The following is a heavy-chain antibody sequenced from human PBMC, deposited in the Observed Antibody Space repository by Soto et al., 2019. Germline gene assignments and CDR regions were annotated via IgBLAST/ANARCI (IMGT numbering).Heavy chain of an antibody. D-gene: IGHD1-26*01. CDR3: ARGHRHSGIYTGEI. CDR1: GYALTSYD. CDR2: MNPYSDNT. V-gene: IGHV1-8*01. J-gene: IGHJ4*02. Sequence: SVKFACKAPGYALTSYDINLLRQATGQGLEWLGWMNPYSDNTGYAQEFQGRVTMTRDTSISTAYMELRSLRSEDTAVYYCARGHRHSGIYTGEIWGQGTLVTVSS.